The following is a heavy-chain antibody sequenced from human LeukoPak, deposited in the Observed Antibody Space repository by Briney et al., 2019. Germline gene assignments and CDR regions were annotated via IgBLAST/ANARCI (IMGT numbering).Heavy chain of an antibody. CDR2: IFSTGDT. CDR3: SRESGPFCPFGY. V-gene: IGHV4-59*12. Sequence: SETLSLTCTVSGASIDNYYWSWIRQPPGRGLEWIAYIFSTGDTNYNPSLKSRVTMSLDKSSNQLSLHLTSVTAADTATYFCSRESGPFCPFGYWGQGTLVIVSS. CDR1: GASIDNYY. D-gene: IGHD1-26*01. J-gene: IGHJ4*02.